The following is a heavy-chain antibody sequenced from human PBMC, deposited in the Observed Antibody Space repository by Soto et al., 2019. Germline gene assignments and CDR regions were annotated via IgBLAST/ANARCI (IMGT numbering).Heavy chain of an antibody. CDR1: GFTFGNYW. J-gene: IGHJ5*02. CDR2: VSPDGRTA. D-gene: IGHD3-9*01. V-gene: IGHV3-74*01. Sequence: EVQLVESGGGLVQPGGSLRLSCAVSGFTFGNYWMHWVRQAPGKGLVWVSRVSPDGRTATYADSVKGRFTISRDNAKSTLYLQMNSLRAEDTAVYYCAKDGNPIPYLTGYYRLGWFDPWGQGTLVTVSS. CDR3: AKDGNPIPYLTGYYRLGWFDP.